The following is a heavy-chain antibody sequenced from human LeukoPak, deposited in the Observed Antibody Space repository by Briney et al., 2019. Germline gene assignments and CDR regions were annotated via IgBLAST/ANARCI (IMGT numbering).Heavy chain of an antibody. J-gene: IGHJ4*02. CDR2: IYYSGST. Sequence: SETLSLTCTVSGGSISSSSYYWGWIRQPPGKGLEWIGSIYYSGSTYYNPSLKSRVTMSVDTSKNQFSLKLSSVSAADTAVYYCARDVVAAAGTWDYWGQGTLVTVSS. V-gene: IGHV4-39*07. CDR1: GGSISSSSYY. CDR3: ARDVVAAAGTWDY. D-gene: IGHD6-13*01.